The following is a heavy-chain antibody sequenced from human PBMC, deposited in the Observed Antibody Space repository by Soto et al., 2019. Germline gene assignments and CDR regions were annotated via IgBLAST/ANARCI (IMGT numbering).Heavy chain of an antibody. CDR1: GGTFSSYT. CDR3: ARPGEYCSGGSCQIGPFDY. J-gene: IGHJ4*02. CDR2: IIPILGIA. V-gene: IGHV1-69*02. Sequence: GASVKVSCKASGGTFSSYTISWVRQAPGQGLEWMGRIIPILGIANYAQKFQGRVTITADKSTSTAYMELSSLRSEDTAVYYCARPGEYCSGGSCQIGPFDYRGQGTLVTVSS. D-gene: IGHD2-15*01.